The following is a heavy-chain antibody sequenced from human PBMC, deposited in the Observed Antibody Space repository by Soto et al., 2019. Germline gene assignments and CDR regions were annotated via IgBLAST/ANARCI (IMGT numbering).Heavy chain of an antibody. CDR2: IKSKTDGGTT. V-gene: IGHV3-15*07. CDR3: TTDRRTVAGYDYYGMDV. CDR1: GFTFSNAW. D-gene: IGHD6-19*01. J-gene: IGHJ6*02. Sequence: EVQLVESGGGLIQPGGSLRLSCAASGFTFSNAWMNWVRQAPGKGLEWVGRIKSKTDGGTTDYAAPVKGRFTISRDDSKTTLYLQMNSLKTEDTAVYYCTTDRRTVAGYDYYGMDVWGQGTTVTVSS.